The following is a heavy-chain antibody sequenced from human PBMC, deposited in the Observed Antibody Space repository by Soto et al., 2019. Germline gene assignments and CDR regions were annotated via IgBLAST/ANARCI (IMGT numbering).Heavy chain of an antibody. D-gene: IGHD6-6*01. CDR1: GGTFSSYA. Sequence: QVQLVQSGAEVKKPGSSVNVSCKASGGTFSSYAISWVRQAPGQGLEWMGGIIPIFGTANYAQKFQGRVTITAEESTSTGDIEMSSLRSEDTAVYYCARDFSKQLVGGCYFDLWGRGTLVTVSS. CDR3: ARDFSKQLVGGCYFDL. J-gene: IGHJ2*01. V-gene: IGHV1-69*01. CDR2: IIPIFGTA.